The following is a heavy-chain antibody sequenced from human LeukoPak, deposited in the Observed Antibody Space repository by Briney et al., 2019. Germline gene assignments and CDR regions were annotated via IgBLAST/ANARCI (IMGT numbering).Heavy chain of an antibody. CDR3: ARGPSGYHNA. J-gene: IGHJ4*02. V-gene: IGHV3-30*04. CDR1: GFTFSSYA. D-gene: IGHD5-12*01. Sequence: GGSLRLSCAASGFTFSSYAMHWVRQAPGKGLEWVAVISYDGSNKYYADSVKGRFTISRDNSKNTLYLQMNSLRAEDTAVYYCARGPSGYHNAGGQGTLVTVSS. CDR2: ISYDGSNK.